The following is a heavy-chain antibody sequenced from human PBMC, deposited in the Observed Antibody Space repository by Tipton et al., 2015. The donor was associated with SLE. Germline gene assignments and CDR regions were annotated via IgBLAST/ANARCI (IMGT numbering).Heavy chain of an antibody. J-gene: IGHJ3*02. Sequence: TLSLTCTVSGGSISSYYWSWIRQPPGKGLEWIGYIYYSGSTNYNPSLKSRVTMSIDTSNNQFSLILNHVTAADTAVYYCARGRMGDIWGQGTMVTVSS. V-gene: IGHV4-59*12. D-gene: IGHD5-24*01. CDR3: ARGRMGDI. CDR2: IYYSGST. CDR1: GGSISSYY.